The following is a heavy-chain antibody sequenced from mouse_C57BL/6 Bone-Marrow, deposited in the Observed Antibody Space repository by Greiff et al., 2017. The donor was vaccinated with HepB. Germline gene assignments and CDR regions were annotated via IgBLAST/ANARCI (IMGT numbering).Heavy chain of an antibody. Sequence: DVMLVESGGGLVQPGGSLKLSCAASGFTFSDYGMAWVRQAPRKGPEWVAFISNLAYSIYYADTVTGRFTISRENAKNTLYLEMSSLRSEDTAMYYCARRDFRGAMDYWGQGTSVTVSS. J-gene: IGHJ4*01. CDR2: ISNLAYSI. CDR3: ARRDFRGAMDY. D-gene: IGHD3-3*01. V-gene: IGHV5-15*01. CDR1: GFTFSDYG.